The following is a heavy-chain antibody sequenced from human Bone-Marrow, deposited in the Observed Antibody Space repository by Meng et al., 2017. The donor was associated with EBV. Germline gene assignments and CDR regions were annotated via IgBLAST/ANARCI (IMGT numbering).Heavy chain of an antibody. V-gene: IGHV3-15*01. CDR3: TRWSYGGTAY. CDR2: IKSKTDGGTT. Sequence: EVQLVESGGGLIKPGXXXXLSWAASGFTFRNAWMSWVRQAPGKGLEWVGRIKSKTDGGTTDYAAPVKGRFTISRDDSKNTLYLQMNSLKTEDTAVYYCTRWSYGGTAYWGQGTLVTVSS. D-gene: IGHD4-23*01. CDR1: GFTFRNAW. J-gene: IGHJ4*02.